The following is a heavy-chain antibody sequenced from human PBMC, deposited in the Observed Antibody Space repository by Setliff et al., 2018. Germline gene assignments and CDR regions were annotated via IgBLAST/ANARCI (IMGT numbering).Heavy chain of an antibody. Sequence: PSETLSLTCVVSGGSMQKAYWWTWVRQSPGKGLEWIGEINPSGYTNYHPSFQGHVTMSADKSITTAYLQWSSLRPSDTAMYYCVRPSAGWFRAFDVWGQGTMVTVSS. V-gene: IGHV4-4*02. CDR3: VRPSAGWFRAFDV. D-gene: IGHD6-19*01. J-gene: IGHJ3*01. CDR1: GGSMQKAYW. CDR2: INPSGYT.